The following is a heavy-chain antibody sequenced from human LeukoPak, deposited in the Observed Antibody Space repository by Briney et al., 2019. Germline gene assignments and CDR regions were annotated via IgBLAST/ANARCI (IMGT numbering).Heavy chain of an antibody. J-gene: IGHJ6*02. Sequence: WASVEVSCKASGYTFTGYYMHWVRQPPGQGLEWMGWINPNSGGTNYAQKFQGRVTMTRGTSISTAYMELSRLRSDDTAVYYCARETCSGGSCYSWYRTNPYGMDVWGQGTTVTVSS. V-gene: IGHV1-2*02. CDR3: ARETCSGGSCYSWYRTNPYGMDV. D-gene: IGHD2-15*01. CDR2: INPNSGGT. CDR1: GYTFTGYY.